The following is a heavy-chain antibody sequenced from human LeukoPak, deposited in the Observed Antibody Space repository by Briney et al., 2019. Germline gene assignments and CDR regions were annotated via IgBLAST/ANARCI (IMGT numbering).Heavy chain of an antibody. CDR3: ARSNYASFSFDY. Sequence: SETLSLTCAVYGGSFSSYYWSWIRQPPGKGLEWIGHINHSGSTNYNPSLKSRVTISVDTSKNQFSLKLSSVTAADTAVYYCARSNYASFSFDYWGEGTLVTVSS. CDR2: INHSGST. CDR1: GGSFSSYY. D-gene: IGHD1-7*01. V-gene: IGHV4-34*01. J-gene: IGHJ4*02.